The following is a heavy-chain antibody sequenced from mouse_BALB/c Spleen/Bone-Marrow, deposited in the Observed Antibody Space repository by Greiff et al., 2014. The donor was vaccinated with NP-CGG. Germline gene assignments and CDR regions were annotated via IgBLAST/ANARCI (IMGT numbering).Heavy chain of an antibody. V-gene: IGHV2-9*02. CDR1: GLSLTSYG. Sequence: QVQLQQPGPGLVAPSQTLSITCTVSGLSLTSYGVHWVRQSPGKGLEWLGVIWAGGSTNYNSALMSRLSISKDNSKSQVFLKMNSLQTDDTAMYYCARYYYGFLDYWGQGTTLTVSS. CDR3: ARYYYGFLDY. D-gene: IGHD1-2*01. CDR2: IWAGGST. J-gene: IGHJ2*01.